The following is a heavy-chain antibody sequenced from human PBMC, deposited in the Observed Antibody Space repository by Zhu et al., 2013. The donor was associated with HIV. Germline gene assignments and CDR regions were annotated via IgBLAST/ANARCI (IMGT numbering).Heavy chain of an antibody. Sequence: QVQLVQSGAEVKKPGSSVKVSCKASGGTFSSYAISWVRQAPGQGLEWMGGIIPILNTPIYAQIFKGRVTITADKSTKTVYMELKTLTSDDTAVYYCSRGGGHVVVAVGSFDVWGQGTMISVSS. J-gene: IGHJ3*01. CDR3: SRGGGHVVVAVGSFDV. CDR1: GGTFSSYA. D-gene: IGHD1-26*01. V-gene: IGHV1-69*06. CDR2: IIPILNTP.